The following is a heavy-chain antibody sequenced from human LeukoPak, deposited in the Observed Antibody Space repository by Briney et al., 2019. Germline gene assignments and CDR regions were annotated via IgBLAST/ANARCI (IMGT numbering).Heavy chain of an antibody. Sequence: PSETLSLTCAVYGGSFSGYYWSWIHQPPGKGLEWIGEINHSGSTNYNPSLKSRVTISVDTSKNQFSLKLSSVTAADTAVYYCARHRRGYSYGYCFDYWGQGTLVTVSS. D-gene: IGHD5-18*01. CDR3: ARHRRGYSYGYCFDY. J-gene: IGHJ4*02. CDR2: INHSGST. CDR1: GGSFSGYY. V-gene: IGHV4-34*01.